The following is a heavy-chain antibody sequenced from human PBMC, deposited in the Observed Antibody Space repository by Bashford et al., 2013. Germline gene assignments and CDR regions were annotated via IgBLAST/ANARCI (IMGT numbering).Heavy chain of an antibody. CDR1: GYTFTSYG. CDR3: ARIGTDYGDYETLGMDV. J-gene: IGHJ6*02. CDR2: IIPIFGTA. D-gene: IGHD4-17*01. Sequence: SVKVSCKASGYTFTSYGISWVRQAPGQGLEWMGGIIPIFGTANYAQKFQGRVTITADKSTSTAYMELSSLRSEDTAVYYCARIGTDYGDYETLGMDVWGQGTTVTVSS. V-gene: IGHV1-69*06.